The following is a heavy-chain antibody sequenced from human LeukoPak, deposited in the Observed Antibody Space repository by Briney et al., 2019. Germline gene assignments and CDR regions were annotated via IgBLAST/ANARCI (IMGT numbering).Heavy chain of an antibody. CDR2: ISGSGGST. CDR3: AKEGGSSWYFDY. D-gene: IGHD6-13*01. V-gene: IGHV3-23*01. CDR1: GFTFSDYY. Sequence: GGSLRLSCAASGFTFSDYYMSWVRQAPGKGLEWVSAISGSGGSTYYADSVKGRFTISRDNSKNTLYLQMNSLRAEDTAVYYCAKEGGSSWYFDYWGQGTLVTVSS. J-gene: IGHJ4*02.